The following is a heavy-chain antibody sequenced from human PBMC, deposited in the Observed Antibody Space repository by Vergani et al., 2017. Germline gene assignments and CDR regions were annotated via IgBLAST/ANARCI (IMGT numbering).Heavy chain of an antibody. Sequence: QVQLVESGGGVVQPGRSLRLSCAASGFTFSSYGMDWVRQAPGKGLEWVAVISYDGSNKYYADSMKGRFTISRDNSKNTLYLQMNSLRVEDTAVYYCAKEARPFYFEYYFDYWGQGTLVTVSS. V-gene: IGHV3-30*18. D-gene: IGHD1-26*01. CDR2: ISYDGSNK. CDR1: GFTFSSYG. J-gene: IGHJ4*02. CDR3: AKEARPFYFEYYFDY.